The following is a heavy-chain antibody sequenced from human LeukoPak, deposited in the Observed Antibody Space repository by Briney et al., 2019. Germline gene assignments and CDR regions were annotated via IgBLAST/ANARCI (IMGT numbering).Heavy chain of an antibody. CDR2: IKQDGSEK. J-gene: IGHJ4*02. V-gene: IGHV3-7*01. D-gene: IGHD2-2*01. CDR3: ASDCSSTSRWIIDY. Sequence: GGSLRLSCAASGFTFSSYWMSWVRQAPGKGLEWVANIKQDGSEKYYVDSVKGRFTISRDNAKNSLYLQMNSLRAEDTAVYYCASDCSSTSRWIIDYWGQGTLVTVSS. CDR1: GFTFSSYW.